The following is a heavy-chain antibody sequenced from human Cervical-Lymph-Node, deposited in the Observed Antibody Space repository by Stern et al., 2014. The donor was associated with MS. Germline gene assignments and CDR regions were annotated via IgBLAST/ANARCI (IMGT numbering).Heavy chain of an antibody. CDR2: IFPADSDT. V-gene: IGHV5-51*01. D-gene: IGHD5-24*01. CDR1: RDSFTHSW. CDR3: ARHHGHSPTPFDS. J-gene: IGHJ4*02. Sequence: EMQLVESGSEVKKPGESLKISCKASRDSFTHSWIGWVRQMPGKGLEWMGIIFPADSDTKYSPSFEGQVTFSVDRSPSTASLQWSSLKAPDTAIYYCARHHGHSPTPFDSWGQGTRVTVSS.